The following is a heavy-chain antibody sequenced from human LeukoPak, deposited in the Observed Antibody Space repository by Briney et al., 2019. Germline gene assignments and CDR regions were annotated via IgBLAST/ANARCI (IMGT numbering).Heavy chain of an antibody. Sequence: ASVKVSCKASGYTFTSYAMNWVRQAPGQGLEWMGWINTNTGNPTYAQGFTGRFVFSLDTSVSTAYLQISSLKAEDTAVYYCARDLYYDFWSGYYTGPYYYYGMDVWGQGTTVTVS. CDR3: ARDLYYDFWSGYYTGPYYYYGMDV. V-gene: IGHV7-4-1*02. D-gene: IGHD3-3*01. CDR2: INTNTGNP. J-gene: IGHJ6*02. CDR1: GYTFTSYA.